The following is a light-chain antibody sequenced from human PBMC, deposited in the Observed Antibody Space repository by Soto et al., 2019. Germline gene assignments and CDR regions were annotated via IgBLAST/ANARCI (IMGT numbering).Light chain of an antibody. V-gene: IGLV1-40*01. CDR2: GNN. Sequence: QSALTQSPSVSGAPGQSVSISCTGTSSNIGAGFDVHWYQQVPATAPKLLIYGNNNRPSGVPDRFSGSKSGTSASLAITGLQAEDEADYYCQSYDTTLSGGSGFGTGTKLTVL. CDR3: QSYDTTLSGGSG. CDR1: SSNIGAGFD. J-gene: IGLJ1*01.